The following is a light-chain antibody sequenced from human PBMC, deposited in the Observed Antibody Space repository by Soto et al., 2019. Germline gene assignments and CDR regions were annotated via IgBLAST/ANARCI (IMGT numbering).Light chain of an antibody. CDR3: MQSTQRPPT. CDR2: EVS. CDR1: QSLLHITGETF. J-gene: IGKJ5*01. V-gene: IGKV2D-29*02. Sequence: DVVMTQTPLSLSVAPGQPASISCKSSQSLLHITGETFLFWYLQKPGQSPQLLIYEVSTRVSGVPDRFRGSGSGTDFTLEISRVETDDVGIYYCMQSTQRPPTVGQGTRLGIE.